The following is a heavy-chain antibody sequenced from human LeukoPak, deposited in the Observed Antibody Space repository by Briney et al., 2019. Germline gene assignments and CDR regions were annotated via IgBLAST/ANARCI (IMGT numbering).Heavy chain of an antibody. J-gene: IGHJ4*02. CDR3: ARVSPAWELLFVFQDANPDY. CDR2: ISAYNGNT. D-gene: IGHD1-26*01. CDR1: GYTLTELS. V-gene: IGHV1-18*01. Sequence: ASVKVSCKVSGYTLTELSMHWVRQAPGRGLEWMGWISAYNGNTNYAQKLQGRVTMTTDTSTSTAYMKLRSLRSDDTAVYYCARVSPAWELLFVFQDANPDYWGQGTLVTVSS.